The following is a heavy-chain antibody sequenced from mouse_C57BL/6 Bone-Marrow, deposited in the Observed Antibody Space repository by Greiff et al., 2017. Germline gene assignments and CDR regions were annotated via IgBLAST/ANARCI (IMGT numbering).Heavy chain of an antibody. CDR2: ISSGGSYT. V-gene: IGHV5-6*02. Sequence: EVKLQESGGDLVKPGGSLKLSCAASGFTFSSYGMSWVRQTPDKRLEWVATISSGGSYTYYPDSVKGRFTISRDNAKNTLYLQMSSLKSEDTAMYYCARRSNYVRAMDYWGQGTSVTVSS. J-gene: IGHJ4*01. CDR3: ARRSNYVRAMDY. D-gene: IGHD2-5*01. CDR1: GFTFSSYG.